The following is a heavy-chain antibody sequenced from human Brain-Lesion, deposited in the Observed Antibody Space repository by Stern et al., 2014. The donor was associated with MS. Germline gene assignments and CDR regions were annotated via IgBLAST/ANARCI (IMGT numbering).Heavy chain of an antibody. V-gene: IGHV3-74*02. CDR3: ARGERWFDS. CDR1: GFTFSNYW. J-gene: IGHJ5*01. D-gene: IGHD3-10*01. Sequence: VQLVESGGGFVQPGGSLRLSCAASGFTFSNYWMHWVRQAPGKGLVWVSRVNNDGRRTSYADSVKGRFPMSRDNAKNTLYLQMNSLRVEDTAIYYCARGERWFDSWGQGTLVTVSS. CDR2: VNNDGRRT.